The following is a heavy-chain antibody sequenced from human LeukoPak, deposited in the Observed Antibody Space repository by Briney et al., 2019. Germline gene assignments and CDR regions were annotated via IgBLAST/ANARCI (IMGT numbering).Heavy chain of an antibody. CDR2: ISSSGSTI. D-gene: IGHD3-22*01. V-gene: IGHV3-48*04. CDR1: GFTFSSYG. Sequence: GGSLRLSCAASGFTFSSYGMSWVRQAPGKGLEWVSYISSSGSTIYYADSVKGRFTISRDNAKNSLYLQMNSLRAEDTAVYYCAAGNFYYDSGGQVLDYYYYYYMDVWGKGTTVTVSS. CDR3: AAGNFYYDSGGQVLDYYYYYYMDV. J-gene: IGHJ6*03.